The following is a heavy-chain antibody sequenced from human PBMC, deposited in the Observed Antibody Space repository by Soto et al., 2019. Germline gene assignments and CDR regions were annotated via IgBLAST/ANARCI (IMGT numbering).Heavy chain of an antibody. CDR2: ISSSTSHT. J-gene: IGHJ5*01. V-gene: IGHV3-11*06. Sequence: GGSLRLSCAVSGFTFSDYYMTWIRQAPGKGLVWVSCISSSTSHTNYADSVKGRFTISRDNAKNTLYLQMNSLRAEDTAVYYCARQMTTVTRSWFDSWGQGTLVTVSS. CDR3: ARQMTTVTRSWFDS. CDR1: GFTFSDYY. D-gene: IGHD4-17*01.